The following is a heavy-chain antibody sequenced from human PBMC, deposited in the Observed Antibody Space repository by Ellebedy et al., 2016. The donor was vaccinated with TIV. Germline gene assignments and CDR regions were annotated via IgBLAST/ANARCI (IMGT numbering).Heavy chain of an antibody. J-gene: IGHJ4*02. CDR2: IADDGSNI. D-gene: IGHD1-1*01. CDR3: ARAADSHWQVFYY. CDR1: GFTFNKFV. V-gene: IGHV3-30-3*01. Sequence: GGSLRLSCAASGFTFNKFVMHWVRQAPGKGLEWVAVIADDGSNIHHADPVKGRFTISRGNSKNKLYLQMSSLKPEDTAVYYCARAADSHWQVFYYWGQGNLVTVSS.